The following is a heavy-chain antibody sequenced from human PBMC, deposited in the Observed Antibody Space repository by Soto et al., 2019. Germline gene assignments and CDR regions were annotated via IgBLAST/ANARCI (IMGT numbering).Heavy chain of an antibody. V-gene: IGHV3-21*01. J-gene: IGHJ4*02. Sequence: PGGSLRLSCAASGFTFSSYSMNWVRQAPGKGLEWVSSISSSSSYIYYADSVKGRFTISRDNAKNSLYLQMNSLRAEDTAVYYCARDRVDYGRVDYWGQGTLVTVSS. CDR2: ISSSSSYI. D-gene: IGHD3-16*01. CDR1: GFTFSSYS. CDR3: ARDRVDYGRVDY.